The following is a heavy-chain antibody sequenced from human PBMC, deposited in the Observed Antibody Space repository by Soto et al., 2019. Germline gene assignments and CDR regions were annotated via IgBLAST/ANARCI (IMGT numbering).Heavy chain of an antibody. J-gene: IGHJ5*02. V-gene: IGHV4-34*01. CDR2: INHSGST. CDR3: ARGQGRWLQWHWFDT. CDR1: VGSFSGYY. D-gene: IGHD5-12*01. Sequence: SETLSLTCAVYVGSFSGYYWSLIRQPPGKGLEWIGEINHSGSTNYNPSLKSRVTISVDTSKNQFSLKLSSVTAAYTAVYYCARGQGRWLQWHWFDTWGQGTLVTVSS.